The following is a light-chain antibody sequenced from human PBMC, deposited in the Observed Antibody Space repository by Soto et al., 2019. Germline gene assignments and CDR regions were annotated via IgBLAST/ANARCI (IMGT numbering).Light chain of an antibody. Sequence: DIQLTQSPSFVSASVGDRVTITCRASQDIGNFLAWYQQKPGKAPKLLIYSASTLQSGVPSRFSGSGSAAEFSLTISSLQPEDFAAYFCQQLNNYPLTFGGGTKV. CDR2: SAS. J-gene: IGKJ4*01. V-gene: IGKV1-9*01. CDR1: QDIGNF. CDR3: QQLNNYPLT.